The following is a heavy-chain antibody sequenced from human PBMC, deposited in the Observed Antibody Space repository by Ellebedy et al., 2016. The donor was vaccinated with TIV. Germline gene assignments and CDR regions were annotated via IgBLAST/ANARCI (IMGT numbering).Heavy chain of an antibody. CDR1: GYTFTNYA. Sequence: ASVKVSCKASGYTFTNYAMHWVRQAPGQRLEWLGWINAGTGTTKYSQKFQGRVTITRDTSASTAYMELSSLRSEDTAAYYCARAPRSGTTYYYCMDVWGQGTTVTVSS. CDR3: ARAPRSGTTYYYCMDV. J-gene: IGHJ6*02. CDR2: INAGTGTT. D-gene: IGHD1-1*01. V-gene: IGHV1-3*01.